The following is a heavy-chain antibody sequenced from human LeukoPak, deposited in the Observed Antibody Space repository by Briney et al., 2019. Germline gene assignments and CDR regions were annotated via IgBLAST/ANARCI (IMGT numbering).Heavy chain of an antibody. J-gene: IGHJ6*01. D-gene: IGHD2-8*01. V-gene: IGHV3-23*01. Sequence: GGSESLSWGASGITFSRHAITWARQGPGGGLEWVLYIIASGGTTYYAESVKGRFTISRDNSKNTMYLQMNSLRAEDTAVYYCAKLGGLIVTLPFAMGVWGEGTKVTVSS. CDR1: GITFSRHA. CDR3: AKLGGLIVTLPFAMGV. CDR2: IIASGGTT.